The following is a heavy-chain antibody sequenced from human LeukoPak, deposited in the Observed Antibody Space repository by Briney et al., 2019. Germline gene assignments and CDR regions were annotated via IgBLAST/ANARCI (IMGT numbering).Heavy chain of an antibody. V-gene: IGHV3-21*01. CDR3: ARDGVAPISPNSAYGMDV. CDR1: GFTISSYS. D-gene: IGHD5-12*01. Sequence: PGGSLRLSCAASGFTISSYSMNWVRQAPGKGLEWVSSISSSSSYIYYADSVKGRFTISRDNAKNSLYLQMNSLRAEDTAVYYCARDGVAPISPNSAYGMDVWGQGTTVTVSS. J-gene: IGHJ6*02. CDR2: ISSSSSYI.